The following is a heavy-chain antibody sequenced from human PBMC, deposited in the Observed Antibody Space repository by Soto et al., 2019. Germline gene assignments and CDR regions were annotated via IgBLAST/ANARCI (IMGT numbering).Heavy chain of an antibody. D-gene: IGHD5-12*01. Sequence: SETLSLTCTVSGGSISSYYWSWIRQPPGKGLEWIGYIYYSGSTNYNPSLKSRVTISVDTSKNQFSLKLSSVTAADTAVYYCAREPLGAKRGPFDIWGQGTMVTVSS. CDR1: GGSISSYY. CDR3: AREPLGAKRGPFDI. CDR2: IYYSGST. V-gene: IGHV4-59*01. J-gene: IGHJ3*02.